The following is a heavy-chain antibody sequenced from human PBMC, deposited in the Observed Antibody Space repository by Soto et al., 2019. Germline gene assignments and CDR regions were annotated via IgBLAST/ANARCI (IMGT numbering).Heavy chain of an antibody. CDR1: GGSISSGGHY. CDR3: ASSPTYYGSGSYYQQIDGFDY. J-gene: IGHJ4*02. CDR2: IYYSGST. D-gene: IGHD3-10*01. V-gene: IGHV4-31*03. Sequence: SETLSLTCTVSGGSISSGGHYWSWIRQHPGKGLEWIGYIYYSGSTYYNPSLKSRVTISVDTSKNQFSLKLSSVTAADTAVYYCASSPTYYGSGSYYQQIDGFDYWGQGTLVTVSS.